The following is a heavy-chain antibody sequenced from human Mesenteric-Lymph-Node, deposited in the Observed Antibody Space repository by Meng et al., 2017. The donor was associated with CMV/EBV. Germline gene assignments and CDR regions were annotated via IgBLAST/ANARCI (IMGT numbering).Heavy chain of an antibody. CDR3: AKEGGGSYYYGMDV. CDR1: GFTFSSYG. J-gene: IGHJ6*02. Sequence: GESLKISCAASGFTFSSYGMHWVRQAPGKGLEWVAVIWYDGSNKYYADSVKGRFTISRDNSKNTLYLQMNSLRAEDTAVYYCAKEGGGSYYYGMDVWGQGTTVTVSS. D-gene: IGHD3-16*01. CDR2: IWYDGSNK. V-gene: IGHV3-33*06.